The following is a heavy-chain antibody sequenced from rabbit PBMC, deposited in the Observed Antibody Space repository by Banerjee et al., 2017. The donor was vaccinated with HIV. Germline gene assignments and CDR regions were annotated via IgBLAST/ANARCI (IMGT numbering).Heavy chain of an antibody. CDR3: ARDLAGVVGWNLNL. V-gene: IGHV1S40*01. CDR1: GFTFSGSYW. Sequence: QSLEESGGDLVKPGASLTLTCTASGFTFSGSYWMSWVRQAPGKGLEWIASIGVGVSGRISYANWAKGRFTISKTSSTTVTLQMTSLTAADTATYFCARDLAGVVGWNLNLWGPGTLVTVS. CDR2: IGVGVSGRI. D-gene: IGHD4-1*01. J-gene: IGHJ4*01.